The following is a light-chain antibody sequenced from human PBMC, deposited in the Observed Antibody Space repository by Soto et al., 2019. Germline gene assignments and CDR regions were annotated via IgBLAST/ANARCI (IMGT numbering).Light chain of an antibody. CDR2: AAS. Sequence: EIVLTQSPGTLSLSPGERATLSCRASQSVSVNSLAWYQQKGGQAPRLLIYAASTRATGVPDRFSGTGSGTDFALTISRLETDDSAVYYCQQYGSSPPVYTFGQGTKLEI. CDR1: QSVSVNS. J-gene: IGKJ2*01. V-gene: IGKV3-20*01. CDR3: QQYGSSPPVYT.